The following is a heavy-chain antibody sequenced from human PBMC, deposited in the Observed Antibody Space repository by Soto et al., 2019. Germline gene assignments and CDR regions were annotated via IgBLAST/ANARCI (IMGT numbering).Heavy chain of an antibody. D-gene: IGHD6-6*01. V-gene: IGHV3-30-3*01. Sequence: PGGSLRLSXAASGFTFSGYAMHWVRQAPGKGLEWVAVISYDGSNKYYADSVKGRFTISRDNSKNTLYLQMNSLRAEDTAVYYCARDRSIAAQKNWFDPWGQGTLVTVSS. CDR2: ISYDGSNK. CDR1: GFTFSGYA. CDR3: ARDRSIAAQKNWFDP. J-gene: IGHJ5*02.